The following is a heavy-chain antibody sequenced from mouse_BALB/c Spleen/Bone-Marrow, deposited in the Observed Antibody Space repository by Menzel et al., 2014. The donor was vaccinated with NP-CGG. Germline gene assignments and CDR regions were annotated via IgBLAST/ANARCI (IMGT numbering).Heavy chain of an antibody. D-gene: IGHD2-1*01. Sequence: QVQLKESGAELVKPGASVKLSCKASGYTFTSYWMHRVKQRPGQGLEWIGEINPSNGRTNYNERFKSKATLTVDKSSSTAYMQLSSLTSEDSAVYYCARCYYGNYFDYWGQGTTLTVSS. V-gene: IGHV1S81*02. CDR1: GYTFTSYW. J-gene: IGHJ2*01. CDR2: INPSNGRT. CDR3: ARCYYGNYFDY.